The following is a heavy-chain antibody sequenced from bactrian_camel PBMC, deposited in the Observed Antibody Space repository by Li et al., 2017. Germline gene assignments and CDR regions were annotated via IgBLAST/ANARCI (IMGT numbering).Heavy chain of an antibody. CDR3: AASDGARWYCRNAVYND. V-gene: IGHV3S1*01. CDR2: IYTGGGST. Sequence: HVQLVESGGGSVQAGGSLRLSCAASGSTYSNYCMGWFRQAAGKERDGVATIYTGGGSTYYADSVKGRFIITRDKTKDLVYLQMNGLQPEDTGMYYCAASDGARWYCRNAVYNDWGQGTQVTVS. J-gene: IGHJ4*01. CDR1: GSTYSNYC. D-gene: IGHD6*01.